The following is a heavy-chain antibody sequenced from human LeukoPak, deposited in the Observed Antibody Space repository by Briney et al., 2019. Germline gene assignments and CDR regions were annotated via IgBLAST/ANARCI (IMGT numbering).Heavy chain of an antibody. J-gene: IGHJ1*01. D-gene: IGHD6-13*01. CDR2: IYSGGST. V-gene: IGHV3-66*02. CDR1: GFTVSSNY. Sequence: RGALRLSCAASGFTVSSNYMSWVRQAPWKGLEWVSVIYSGGSTYYAYSVKGRFTISRDNSKNTLYLQMNSLRAEHPAAYYCARGIAPWKLAAWGQGTLVTVSS. CDR3: ARGIAPWKLAA.